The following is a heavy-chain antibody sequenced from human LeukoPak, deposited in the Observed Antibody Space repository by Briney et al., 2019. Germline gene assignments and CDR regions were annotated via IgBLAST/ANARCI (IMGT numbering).Heavy chain of an antibody. CDR1: GGTFSSYA. CDR3: ARDIYSGYYYYYYGMDV. D-gene: IGHD5-12*01. CDR2: IIPIFGTA. Sequence: ASVKVSCKASGGTFSSYAISWVRQAPGQGLEWMGGIIPIFGTANYAQKFQGRVTITADESTSTAYMELSSLRSEDTAVYYCARDIYSGYYYYYYGMDVWGQGTTVTVSS. V-gene: IGHV1-69*13. J-gene: IGHJ6*02.